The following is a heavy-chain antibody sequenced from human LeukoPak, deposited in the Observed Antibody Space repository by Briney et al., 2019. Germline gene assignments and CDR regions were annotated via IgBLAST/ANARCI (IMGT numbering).Heavy chain of an antibody. Sequence: GGSLRLSCAASGFTFSNYAIHWVRQAPGKGLEWVAVISYDGSHKYYADSVKGRFTISRDNSKNTLFLQMDSLRPEDTAVYYCARGSSGWSGDHWGQGTLVTVSS. CDR2: ISYDGSHK. D-gene: IGHD6-19*01. J-gene: IGHJ4*02. V-gene: IGHV3-30-3*01. CDR1: GFTFSNYA. CDR3: ARGSSGWSGDH.